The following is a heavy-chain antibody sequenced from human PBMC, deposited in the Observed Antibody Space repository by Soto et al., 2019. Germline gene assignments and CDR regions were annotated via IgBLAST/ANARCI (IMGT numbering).Heavy chain of an antibody. J-gene: IGHJ6*02. Sequence: QVQLVQSGAEVKKPGSSVKVSCTASGGTFSSYAISWVRQAPGQGLEWMGGIIPIFGTANYAQKFQGRVTITADEATNAACMVMSSMRTEDTSVYYRANTRPGMYSSGWMEEYYYLGMDVWGQGTTVTVSS. CDR3: ANTRPGMYSSGWMEEYYYLGMDV. D-gene: IGHD6-19*01. V-gene: IGHV1-69*01. CDR1: GGTFSSYA. CDR2: IIPIFGTA.